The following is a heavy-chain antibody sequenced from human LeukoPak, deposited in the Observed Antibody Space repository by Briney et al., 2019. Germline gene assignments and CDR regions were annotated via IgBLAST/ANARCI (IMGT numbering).Heavy chain of an antibody. V-gene: IGHV3-30*04. CDR1: GFFFSSYV. CDR3: ARAGPTDAFDI. J-gene: IGHJ3*02. Sequence: GRSLRLSCAASGFFFSSYVMHWVRQAPGKGLEWVAVISYDGSNKYYADSVKGRFTISRDNSKNTLYLLMNSLRAEDTAVYYCARAGPTDAFDIWGQGTMVTVSS. CDR2: ISYDGSNK.